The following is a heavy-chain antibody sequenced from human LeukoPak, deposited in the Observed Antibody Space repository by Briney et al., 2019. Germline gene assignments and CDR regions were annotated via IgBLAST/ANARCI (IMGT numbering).Heavy chain of an antibody. CDR3: ASAPYYYDSSGPHDY. CDR2: IYYSGST. Sequence: PSETLSLTCTVSGGSISSGGYYWSWIRQHQGKGLEWIGYIYYSGSTYYNPSLKSRVTISVDASKNQFSLKLSSVTAADTAVYYCASAPYYYDSSGPHDYWGQGTLVTVSS. CDR1: GGSISSGGYY. J-gene: IGHJ4*02. V-gene: IGHV4-30-4*08. D-gene: IGHD3-22*01.